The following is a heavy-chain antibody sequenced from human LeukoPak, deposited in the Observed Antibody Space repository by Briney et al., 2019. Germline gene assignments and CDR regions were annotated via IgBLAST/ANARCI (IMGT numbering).Heavy chain of an antibody. CDR2: ISAYNGNT. V-gene: IGHV1-18*01. CDR1: GYTFTSYG. CDR3: ARVRGGYCSSTSCSLGFGAFDI. Sequence: GASVKVSCRASGYTFTSYGISWVRQAPGQGLEWMGWISAYNGNTNYAQKLQGRVTMTTDTSTSTAYMELRSLRSDDTAVYYCARVRGGYCSSTSCSLGFGAFDIWGQGTMVTVSS. J-gene: IGHJ3*02. D-gene: IGHD2-2*01.